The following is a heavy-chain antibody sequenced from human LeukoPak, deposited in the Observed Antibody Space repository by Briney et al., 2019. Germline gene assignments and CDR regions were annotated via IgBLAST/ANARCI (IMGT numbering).Heavy chain of an antibody. J-gene: IGHJ5*02. D-gene: IGHD1-26*01. CDR3: ARSGTANWFDP. Sequence: SGTLSLTCTVSGGSISSYYWSWIRQPPGKGLEWIGYIYYSGSTNYNPSLKSRVTISVDTSKNQFSLKLSSVTAADTAVYYCARSGTANWFDPWGQGTLVTVSS. CDR1: GGSISSYY. V-gene: IGHV4-59*01. CDR2: IYYSGST.